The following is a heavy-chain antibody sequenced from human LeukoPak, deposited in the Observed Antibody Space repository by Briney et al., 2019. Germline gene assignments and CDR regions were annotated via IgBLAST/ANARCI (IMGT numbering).Heavy chain of an antibody. J-gene: IGHJ3*02. CDR3: ARYRAFDI. V-gene: IGHV4-39*07. CDR2: IYYSGST. CDR1: GGSISSSSYY. Sequence: SETLSLTCTVSGGSISSSSYYWGWIRQPPGKGLEWIGSIYYSGSTYYNPSLKSRVTISVDTSKNQFSLKLTSVTAADTAVYYCARYRAFDIWGRGTLVTVSS.